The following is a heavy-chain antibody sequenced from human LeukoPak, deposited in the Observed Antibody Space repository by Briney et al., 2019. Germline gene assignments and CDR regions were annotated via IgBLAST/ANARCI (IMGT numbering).Heavy chain of an antibody. Sequence: GGSLRLSCAASGFTFSSYAMSWVRQAPGKGLEWVSAISGSDDTTYYADSVKGRFTISRDNSKNTLYLQMNSLRAEDTAVYYCAKRIDPSAFDIWGQGTMVTVSS. CDR1: GFTFSSYA. CDR2: ISGSDDTT. CDR3: AKRIDPSAFDI. V-gene: IGHV3-23*01. J-gene: IGHJ3*02. D-gene: IGHD2-21*01.